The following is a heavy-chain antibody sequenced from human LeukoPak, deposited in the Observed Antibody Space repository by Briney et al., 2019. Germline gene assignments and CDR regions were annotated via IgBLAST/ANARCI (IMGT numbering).Heavy chain of an antibody. CDR1: GFTSSVYW. Sequence: GGSLRLSWAASGFTSSVYWMHWDRQAPGEGLEWVSRINTDGTIRSLADYVKGRFSVSRDNAKNTLYLQKNSLRGEDTAVYYCTRDLYSGSDHWGQGILVTVSS. J-gene: IGHJ4*02. V-gene: IGHV3-74*01. CDR3: TRDLYSGSDH. CDR2: INTDGTIR. D-gene: IGHD6-6*01.